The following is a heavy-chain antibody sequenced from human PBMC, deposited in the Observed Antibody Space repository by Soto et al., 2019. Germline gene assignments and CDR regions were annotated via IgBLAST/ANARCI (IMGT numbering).Heavy chain of an antibody. CDR1: GFTFGDYA. D-gene: IGHD1-1*01. CDR3: VRGQRAWNEDVDY. Sequence: PGGSLRLSCRGFGFTFGDYALSWVRQAPGRGLEWVGFTRSKAYGGTTQHAASVKGRFTISRDDSKSIAYLQMNGLKTEDTAVYYCVRGQRAWNEDVDYWGQGTLVTVSS. J-gene: IGHJ4*02. V-gene: IGHV3-49*04. CDR2: TRSKAYGGTT.